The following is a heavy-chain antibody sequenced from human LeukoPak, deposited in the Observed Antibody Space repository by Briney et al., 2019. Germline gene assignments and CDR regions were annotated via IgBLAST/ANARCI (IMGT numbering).Heavy chain of an antibody. V-gene: IGHV1-69*05. CDR2: IIPIFGTA. CDR1: GGTFSSYA. D-gene: IGHD5-12*01. Sequence: ASVKVSCKASGGTFSSYAISWVRQAPGQGLEWMGRIIPIFGTANYAQKFQGRVTITTDESTSTAYMELSSLRSEDTAVYYCARGAIRGYSGYDYVGFDYWGQGTLVTVSS. CDR3: ARGAIRGYSGYDYVGFDY. J-gene: IGHJ4*02.